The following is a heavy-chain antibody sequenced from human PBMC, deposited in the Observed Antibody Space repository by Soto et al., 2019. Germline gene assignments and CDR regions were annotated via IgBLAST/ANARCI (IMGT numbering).Heavy chain of an antibody. CDR2: IVVGSGNT. CDR1: GFTFTSSA. CDR3: AAGGIAVADEGFDP. D-gene: IGHD6-19*01. V-gene: IGHV1-58*01. J-gene: IGHJ5*02. Sequence: QMQLVQSGPEVKKPGTSVKVSCKASGFTFTSSAVQWVRQARGQRLEWIGWIVVGSGNTNYAQKFQERVTITRDMSTSTAYMELSSLRSEDTAVYYCAAGGIAVADEGFDPWGQGTLVTVSS.